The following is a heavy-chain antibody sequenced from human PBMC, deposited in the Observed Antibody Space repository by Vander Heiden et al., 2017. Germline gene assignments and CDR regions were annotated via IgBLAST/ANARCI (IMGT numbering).Heavy chain of an antibody. CDR2: ISGSGGST. Sequence: EVQLLESGGGLVQPGGSLRLSCAASGFTFSSYAMGWVRQAPGKGLEWVSAISGSGGSTYYADSVKGRFTISRDNSKNTLYLQMNSLRAEDTAVYYCAKGGWIQLSGYDDYWGQGTLVTVSS. CDR1: GFTFSSYA. J-gene: IGHJ4*02. CDR3: AKGGWIQLSGYDDY. D-gene: IGHD5-18*01. V-gene: IGHV3-23*01.